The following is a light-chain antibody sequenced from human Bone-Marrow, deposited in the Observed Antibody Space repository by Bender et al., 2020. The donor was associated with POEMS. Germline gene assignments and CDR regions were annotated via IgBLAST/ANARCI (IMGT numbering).Light chain of an antibody. CDR2: EVS. V-gene: IGLV2-8*01. Sequence: QFALTQPPSASWSPGQSVTISCTGTSSDVGSYNLVSCYQQHPGKAPELMIYEVSKRPSGVPDRFSGSKSGNTASLTVYGLQAEDEADYYCSSYIGDNTDVFGSGTKVTVL. CDR1: SSDVGSYNL. J-gene: IGLJ1*01. CDR3: SSYIGDNTDV.